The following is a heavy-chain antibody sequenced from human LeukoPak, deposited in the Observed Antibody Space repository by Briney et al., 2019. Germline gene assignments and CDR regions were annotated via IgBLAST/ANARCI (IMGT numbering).Heavy chain of an antibody. Sequence: GGSLRLSCSASGFTFSNYDMYWVRQAPGKGLEYVSGISNNGGYTYYADSVKGRFTISRGNSKNTLYLQMSSLRDENRAMYYCVRAMGYCSGGSCRKYYFDYWGQGTPVTVSS. V-gene: IGHV3-64D*06. CDR2: ISNNGGYT. J-gene: IGHJ4*02. D-gene: IGHD2-15*01. CDR1: GFTFSNYD. CDR3: VRAMGYCSGGSCRKYYFDY.